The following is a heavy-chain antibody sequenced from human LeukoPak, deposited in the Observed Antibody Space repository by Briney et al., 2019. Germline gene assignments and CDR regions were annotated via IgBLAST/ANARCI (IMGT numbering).Heavy chain of an antibody. CDR3: ARDQIFSSSWYGAFDI. V-gene: IGHV4-4*07. CDR1: GGSISSYY. CDR2: IYTSGST. D-gene: IGHD6-13*01. J-gene: IGHJ3*02. Sequence: SETLSLTCTVSGGSISSYYWSWIRQPAGKGLEWIGRIYTSGSTNYNPSLKSRVTMSVDTSKNQFSLKLSSVTAADTAVYYCARDQIFSSSWYGAFDIWGQGTMVTASS.